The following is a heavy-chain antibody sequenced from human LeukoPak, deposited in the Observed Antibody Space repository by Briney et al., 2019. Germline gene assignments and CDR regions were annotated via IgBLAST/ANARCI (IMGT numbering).Heavy chain of an antibody. Sequence: SETLSLTCTVSGVSISSGSDYFWDWIRQPPGKGLEWIGDIHYTGTTDYNPSPKSRVTISVDTSRNQFSLKLTSVTATDAAVYYCARHGRHGDYSYWGQGTLVTVSS. J-gene: IGHJ4*02. CDR2: IHYTGTT. CDR1: GVSISSGSDYF. V-gene: IGHV4-39*01. CDR3: ARHGRHGDYSY. D-gene: IGHD4-17*01.